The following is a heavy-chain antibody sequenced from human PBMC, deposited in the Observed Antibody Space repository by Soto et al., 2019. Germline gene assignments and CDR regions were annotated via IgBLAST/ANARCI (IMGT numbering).Heavy chain of an antibody. V-gene: IGHV4-4*02. CDR1: GGSISNGDW. CDR2: IHHSGST. Sequence: QVQLQESGPGLVRPSGTVSLTFAVSGGSISNGDWWSWVRQPPGKGLEWIVEIHHSGSTNYNPSLKSRVTMSVVPSKNLFSLTLYSVTAADTAFYYCARDQGSHPGDWGQGTLVSVSS. D-gene: IGHD6-13*01. CDR3: ARDQGSHPGD. J-gene: IGHJ4*02.